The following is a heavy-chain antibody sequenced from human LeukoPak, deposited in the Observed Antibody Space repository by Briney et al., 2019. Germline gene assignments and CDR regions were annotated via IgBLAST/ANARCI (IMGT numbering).Heavy chain of an antibody. J-gene: IGHJ6*03. CDR2: INYSGST. CDR1: GGSISSYY. Sequence: SETLSLTCTVSGGSISSYYWSCIRQPPGKGLEWIGYINYSGSTNYNPSLKSRVTISVDTSKNQFSLKLSSVTAADTAVYYCARALRGGANLSYYYYYMDVWGKGTTVTVSS. V-gene: IGHV4-59*01. CDR3: ARALRGGANLSYYYYYMDV. D-gene: IGHD1-26*01.